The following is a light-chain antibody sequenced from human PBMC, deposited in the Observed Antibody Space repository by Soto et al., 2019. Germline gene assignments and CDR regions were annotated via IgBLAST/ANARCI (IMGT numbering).Light chain of an antibody. J-gene: IGKJ1*01. Sequence: EIVLTQSPATLSLSPGERATLSCRASQSVSSYLAWYQQKPGQPPRLLIYGASRRATGIPDRFSGSGSGSDFTLTISRLEPEDFAVYYCQQYGSSGTFGQGTKVDI. CDR3: QQYGSSGT. V-gene: IGKV3-20*01. CDR2: GAS. CDR1: QSVSSY.